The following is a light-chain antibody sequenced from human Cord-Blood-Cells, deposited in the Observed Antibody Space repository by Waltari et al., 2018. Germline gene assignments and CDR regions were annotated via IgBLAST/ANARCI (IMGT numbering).Light chain of an antibody. Sequence: AIRMTQSPSSFSASTGDRVTITCRASQGISSYLAWYQQKPGKAPKLLIYAASTLQSGVPSRFSCSGSGTDFTLTISCLQSEDFVTYYCQQYYSYPFTFGPGTKVDIK. CDR3: QQYYSYPFT. CDR1: QGISSY. CDR2: AAS. J-gene: IGKJ3*01. V-gene: IGKV1-8*01.